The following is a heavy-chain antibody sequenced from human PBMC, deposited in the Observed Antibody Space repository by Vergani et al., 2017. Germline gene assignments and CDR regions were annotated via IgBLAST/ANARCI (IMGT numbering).Heavy chain of an antibody. V-gene: IGHV3-33*01. D-gene: IGHD3-3*01. J-gene: IGHJ5*02. CDR1: GFTFSSHG. Sequence: QVQLVESEGGVVQPGRSLTLSCVASGFTFSSHGMHWVRQAPGKGLEWVAVIWYVGSNKYYGDAVKGRFTISRDNSKNTLYLQMNSLRVEDTAVYYCARARKFRFGVVWENWFDPWGQGTLVTVSS. CDR3: ARARKFRFGVVWENWFDP. CDR2: IWYVGSNK.